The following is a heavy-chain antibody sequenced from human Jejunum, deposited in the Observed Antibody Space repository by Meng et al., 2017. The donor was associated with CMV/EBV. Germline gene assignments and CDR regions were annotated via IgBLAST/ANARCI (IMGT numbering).Heavy chain of an antibody. V-gene: IGHV3-30*03. Sequence: GIHWVRQAPGKGLGWVALISCDGGNQYSVDPVRGRFTVSRDSSKNTVYLQMNTLRVEDTAIYYCARDLKGWVAPAVRRIDYYGLDVWGQGTTVTVSS. J-gene: IGHJ6*02. D-gene: IGHD2-2*01. CDR1: G. CDR3: ARDLKGWVAPAVRRIDYYGLDV. CDR2: ISCDGGNQ.